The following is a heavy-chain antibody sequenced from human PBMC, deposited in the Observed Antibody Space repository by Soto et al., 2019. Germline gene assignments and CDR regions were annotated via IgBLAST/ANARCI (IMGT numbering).Heavy chain of an antibody. CDR1: GGSFTGHF. V-gene: IGHV4-34*01. CDR2: VSHSGST. D-gene: IGHD1-26*01. J-gene: IGHJ6*02. CDR3: ARAGASSGAYYYYYYGMDV. Sequence: PSETLSLTCTVSGGSFTGHFWSWVRQPPGKGLEWIGEVSHSGSTNYNPSLKSRVTISVDTSKNQFSLKLSSVTAADTAVYYCARAGASSGAYYYYYYGMDVWGQGTTVTVSS.